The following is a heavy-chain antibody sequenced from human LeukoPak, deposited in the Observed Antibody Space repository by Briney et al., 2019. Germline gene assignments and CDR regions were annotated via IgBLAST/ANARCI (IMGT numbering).Heavy chain of an antibody. CDR2: ISYEGSNK. CDR1: GFTFYSYG. D-gene: IGHD2-2*01. J-gene: IGHJ4*02. V-gene: IGHV3-30-3*01. CDR3: ATYQLLSFRASYFDY. Sequence: GSLRLSCAASGFTFYSYGMHWVRQAPGKGLEGVAVISYEGSNKYYADSVKGRFTISRDNSKSALYLQMNSLRAEDTAVYYCATYQLLSFRASYFDYWGQGTLVTVSS.